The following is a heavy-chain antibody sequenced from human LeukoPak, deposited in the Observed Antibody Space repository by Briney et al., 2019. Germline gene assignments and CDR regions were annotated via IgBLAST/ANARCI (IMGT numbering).Heavy chain of an antibody. CDR1: GFTFSSYA. CDR3: ARAEYSSSPLTFFDY. D-gene: IGHD6-6*01. J-gene: IGHJ4*02. CDR2: ISSNGGST. V-gene: IGHV3-64*01. Sequence: GGSLRLSCAASGFTFSSYAMHWVRQAPGKGLEYVSAISSNGGSTYYANSVKGRFTISRDNSKNTLYLQMNSLRAEDTAVYYCARAEYSSSPLTFFDYWGQGTLVTVSS.